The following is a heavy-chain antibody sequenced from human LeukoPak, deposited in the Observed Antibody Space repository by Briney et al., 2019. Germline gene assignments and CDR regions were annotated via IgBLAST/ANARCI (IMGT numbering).Heavy chain of an antibody. V-gene: IGHV1-2*02. D-gene: IGHD2-2*01. J-gene: IGHJ4*02. Sequence: ASVKVSCKASGYTFTGYYMHWVRQAPGQGLEWMGWINPNSGGTKYAQKFQGRVTMTSDASISTAYMELSSLRSDDTAVYYCASRPDQLLLYYFDSWGQGALVTASS. CDR2: INPNSGGT. CDR1: GYTFTGYY. CDR3: ASRPDQLLLYYFDS.